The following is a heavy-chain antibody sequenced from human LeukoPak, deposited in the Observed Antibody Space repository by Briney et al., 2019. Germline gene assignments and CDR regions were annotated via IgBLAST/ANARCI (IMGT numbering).Heavy chain of an antibody. D-gene: IGHD3-22*01. CDR2: FDPENGET. CDR1: GYTLNELS. J-gene: IGHJ4*02. CDR3: TRSAVVLPYYFDY. V-gene: IGHV1-24*01. Sequence: ASVKVSCKVSGYTLNELSMHWVRQAPGKGLEWMGSFDPENGETLYAQEFQDRVTLTEDTSADTAYMELISLRSEDTAVYYCTRSAVVLPYYFDYWGQGTLVTVSS.